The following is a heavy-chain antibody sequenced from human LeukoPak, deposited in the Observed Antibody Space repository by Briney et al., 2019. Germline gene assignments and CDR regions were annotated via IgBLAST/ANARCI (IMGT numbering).Heavy chain of an antibody. Sequence: GGSLRLSCAASGFTFSSYGMHWVRQAPGKGLEWVAVISYDGSNKYYADSEKGRLTISRDNSKNTLYLQMNSLRAEDTAVYYCAKDSAYRVNYYNYGMDVWGQGTTVTVSS. D-gene: IGHD5-18*01. CDR3: AKDSAYRVNYYNYGMDV. CDR1: GFTFSSYG. CDR2: ISYDGSNK. V-gene: IGHV3-30*18. J-gene: IGHJ6*02.